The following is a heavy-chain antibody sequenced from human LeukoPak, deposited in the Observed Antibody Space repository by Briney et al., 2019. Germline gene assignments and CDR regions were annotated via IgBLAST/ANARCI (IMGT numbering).Heavy chain of an antibody. CDR3: ARLPTFYYDSSGYHYDY. D-gene: IGHD3-22*01. CDR1: GFTFKNYA. V-gene: IGHV3-23*01. CDR2: TAGSGISK. Sequence: GVSLRLSYVASGFTFKNYAMSWVRQAPGRGLEWASSTAGSGISKDYADSVKGRFTISKDKTKNTLYLQMDNLRAEDTGVYFCARLPTFYYDSSGYHYDYWGQGTLVTVSS. J-gene: IGHJ4*02.